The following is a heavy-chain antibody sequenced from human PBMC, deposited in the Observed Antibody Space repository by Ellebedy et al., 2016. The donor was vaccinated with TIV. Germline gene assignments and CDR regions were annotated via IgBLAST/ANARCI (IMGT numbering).Heavy chain of an antibody. V-gene: IGHV3-7*01. CDR2: LRDDSEQ. CDR1: GFSFRSYC. D-gene: IGHD4-17*01. Sequence: GESLKISCVASGFSFRSYCMSWVRPAPGTGLEWVANLRDDSEQYYVVSVKGGFTISRDNSENSLYLQMHNLRADDTAVYFCARRGSYGDYAVHINNRFDRWGPGTLVTVSS. CDR3: ARRGSYGDYAVHINNRFDR. J-gene: IGHJ5*02.